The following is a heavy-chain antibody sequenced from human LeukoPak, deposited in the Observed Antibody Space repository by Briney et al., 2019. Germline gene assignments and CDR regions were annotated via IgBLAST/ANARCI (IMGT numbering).Heavy chain of an antibody. J-gene: IGHJ4*02. V-gene: IGHV3-11*06. CDR3: ARLGWATAPLDY. CDR2: ISSSSSYT. CDR1: DSPSGDTY. D-gene: IGHD5-12*01. Sequence: GGSRDLSVAALDSPSGDTYRSGFGRVPGRGLGWVSYISSSSSYTNYADSVKGRFTISRDNARNSLYLQMNSLRAEGTAVYYCARLGWATAPLDYWGQGTLVTVSS.